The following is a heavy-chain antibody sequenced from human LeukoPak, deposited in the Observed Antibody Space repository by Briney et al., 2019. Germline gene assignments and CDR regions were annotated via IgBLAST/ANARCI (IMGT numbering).Heavy chain of an antibody. J-gene: IGHJ4*02. CDR3: ARGFDSGDFAIES. Sequence: GASVKVSCKTSGYTFTGHCMHWVRQAPGQGPESMGVINPNTGGTKYAQNFQGRFTFTRDTSITTVYMELSRLRSDDTATYYCARGFDSGDFAIESWGQGALV. D-gene: IGHD4-17*01. CDR2: INPNTGGT. V-gene: IGHV1-2*02. CDR1: GYTFTGHC.